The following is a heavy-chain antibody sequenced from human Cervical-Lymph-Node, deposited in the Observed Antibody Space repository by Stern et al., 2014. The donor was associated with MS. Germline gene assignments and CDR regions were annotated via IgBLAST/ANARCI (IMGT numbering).Heavy chain of an antibody. D-gene: IGHD6-19*01. CDR2: INPGGGST. CDR1: GYTFTSNK. Sequence: QVQLVQSGAEVKKPGASVKVSCKAFGYTFTSNKMHWVRQAPGQGLEWMGIINPGGGSTRFAQQLQGSVTMTRDTSTSTVYMELTSLRSEDTAVYSCARDNGGWSVDSWGQGTLVIVSS. V-gene: IGHV1-46*01. J-gene: IGHJ4*02. CDR3: ARDNGGWSVDS.